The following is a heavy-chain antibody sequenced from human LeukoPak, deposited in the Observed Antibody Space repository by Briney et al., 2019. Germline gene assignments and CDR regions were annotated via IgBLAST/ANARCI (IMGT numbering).Heavy chain of an antibody. V-gene: IGHV1-18*01. D-gene: IGHD3-22*01. Sequence: GASVKVSCKASGHTFTSYGISWVRQAPGQGLEWMGLISAYNGNTNYAQKLQGRVTMTTDTSTSTAYMELRSLRSDDTPVYYCARSCRARYYDSSGYYDPFDYWGQGTLVTVSS. J-gene: IGHJ4*02. CDR2: ISAYNGNT. CDR1: GHTFTSYG. CDR3: ARSCRARYYDSSGYYDPFDY.